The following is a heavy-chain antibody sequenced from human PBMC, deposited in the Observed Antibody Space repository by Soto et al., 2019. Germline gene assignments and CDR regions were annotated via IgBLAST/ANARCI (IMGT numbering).Heavy chain of an antibody. V-gene: IGHV2-5*02. J-gene: IGHJ3*02. CDR2: IYWDDDK. CDR3: AHRRELACSWAYGAFDI. D-gene: IGHD2-15*01. CDR1: GFSLRTSGVG. Sequence: QITLKESGPTLVKPTQTLTLTCTFSGFSLRTSGVGVGWIRQPPGKALEWFALIYWDDDKRYNPSLKSRLTITKDTSKNQVVLSMTNMDPVDTATYYCAHRRELACSWAYGAFDIWGQGTMVTVSS.